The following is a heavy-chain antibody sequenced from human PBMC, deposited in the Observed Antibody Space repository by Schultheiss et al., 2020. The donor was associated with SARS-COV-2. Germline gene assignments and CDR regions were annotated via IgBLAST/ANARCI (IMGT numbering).Heavy chain of an antibody. Sequence: SETLSLTCTVSGGSTSSSSYYWGWIRQPPGKGLEWIGRIYTSGSTNYNPSLKSRVTISVDTSKNQFSLKLSSVTAADTAVYYCARDRQWPLYYYYGMDVWGQGTTVTVSS. J-gene: IGHJ6*02. CDR3: ARDRQWPLYYYYGMDV. CDR2: IYTSGST. CDR1: GGSTSSSSYY. D-gene: IGHD6-19*01. V-gene: IGHV4-39*07.